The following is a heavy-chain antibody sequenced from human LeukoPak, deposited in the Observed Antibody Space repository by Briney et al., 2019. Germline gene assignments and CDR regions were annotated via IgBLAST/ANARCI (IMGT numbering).Heavy chain of an antibody. CDR3: ARSGIYDILTGYYYFDY. CDR1: GFTFSGYW. V-gene: IGHV3-7*01. J-gene: IGHJ4*02. CDR2: IKQDGSEK. D-gene: IGHD3-9*01. Sequence: GGSLRLSCAASGFTFSGYWMSWVRQAPGKGLEWVANIKQDGSEKYYVDSVKGRFTISRDNAKNSLYLQMNSLRAEDTAVYYCARSGIYDILTGYYYFDYWGQGTLVTVSS.